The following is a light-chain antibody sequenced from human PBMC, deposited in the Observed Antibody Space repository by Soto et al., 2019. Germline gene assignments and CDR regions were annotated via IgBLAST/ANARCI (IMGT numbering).Light chain of an antibody. J-gene: IGKJ1*01. Sequence: DIQMTQSPSTLSASVGGRVSITCRASQRIGSWLTWYQQKPGKVPKLLIYDASHLTSGVPSRFSGSGSGTEFTLSISSMQPDDFATYYCQHYYTYPYMFGQGTKVDIK. CDR1: QRIGSW. V-gene: IGKV1-5*01. CDR3: QHYYTYPYM. CDR2: DAS.